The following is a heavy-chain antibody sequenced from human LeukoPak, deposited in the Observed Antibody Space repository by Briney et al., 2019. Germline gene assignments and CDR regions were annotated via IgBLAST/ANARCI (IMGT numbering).Heavy chain of an antibody. D-gene: IGHD4-11*01. CDR2: ISSSGSTI. CDR1: GFTFSSYS. V-gene: IGHV3-48*04. CDR3: ARMHDYSNYVGDY. J-gene: IGHJ4*02. Sequence: PGGSLRLSCAASGFTFSSYSMNWVRQAPGKGLEWVSYISSSGSTIYYADSVKGRFTISRDNAKNSLYLQMNSLRAEDTAVYYCARMHDYSNYVGDYWGQGTLVTVSS.